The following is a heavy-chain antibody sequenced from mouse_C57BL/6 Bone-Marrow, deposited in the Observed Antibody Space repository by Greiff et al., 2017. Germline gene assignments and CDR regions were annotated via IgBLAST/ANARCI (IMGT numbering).Heavy chain of an antibody. V-gene: IGHV1-54*01. D-gene: IGHD2-1*01. CDR2: INPGSGGT. Sequence: QVQLKQSGAELVRPGTSVKVSCKASGYAFTNYLIEWVKQRPGQGLEWIGVINPGSGGTNYNETFKGKATLTADKSSSTAYMQLSSLTSEYSAVYVCAREAIYYQCADWGQGTLVTVAA. CDR1: GYAFTNYL. CDR3: AREAIYYQCAD. J-gene: IGHJ3*01.